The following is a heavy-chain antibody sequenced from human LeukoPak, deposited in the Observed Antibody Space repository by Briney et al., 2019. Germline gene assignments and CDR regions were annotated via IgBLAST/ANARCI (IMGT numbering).Heavy chain of an antibody. CDR1: GYTFTSYG. CDR3: ARDGYCSGGSCYSIGDYHYYGMDV. D-gene: IGHD2-15*01. CDR2: ISAYNGNT. Sequence: GASVKVSCKASGYTFTSYGISWVRQAPGQGLEWMGWISAYNGNTNYVQKLQGRVTMTADTSTSTAYMELRSLRSDDTAMYYCARDGYCSGGSCYSIGDYHYYGMDVWGQGTTVTASS. V-gene: IGHV1-18*01. J-gene: IGHJ6*02.